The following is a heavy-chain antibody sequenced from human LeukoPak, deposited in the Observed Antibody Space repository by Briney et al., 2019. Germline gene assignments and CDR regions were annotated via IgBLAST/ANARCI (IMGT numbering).Heavy chain of an antibody. CDR3: AKLGDFDY. Sequence: GGSLRLSCAASGLTFSIYTMSWVRQAPGKGLEWVSAISGSGGSAFYADSVKGRFTISRDNSKTTLYLQMDSLTAEDTAVYYCAKLGDFDYWGQGTLVTVSS. J-gene: IGHJ4*02. V-gene: IGHV3-23*01. D-gene: IGHD1-26*01. CDR1: GLTFSIYT. CDR2: ISGSGGSA.